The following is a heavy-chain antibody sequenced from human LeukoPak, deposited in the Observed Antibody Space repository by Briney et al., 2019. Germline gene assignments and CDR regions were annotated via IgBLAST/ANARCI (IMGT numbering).Heavy chain of an antibody. J-gene: IGHJ4*02. Sequence: SETLSLTCTVSGDSIRSDNYYWGWIRQTPGKGLEWIGNIYYTGTTYYKPSLQSRFTISVDTSTNQFALKLSSVTAADTAVYYCARATTYYFNAYDHWGQGTLVTVSS. V-gene: IGHV4-39*06. D-gene: IGHD2/OR15-2a*01. CDR2: IYYTGTT. CDR1: GDSIRSDNYY. CDR3: ARATTYYFNAYDH.